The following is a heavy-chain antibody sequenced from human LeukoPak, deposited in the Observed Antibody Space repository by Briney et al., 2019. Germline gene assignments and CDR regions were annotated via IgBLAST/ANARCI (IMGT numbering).Heavy chain of an antibody. D-gene: IGHD1-26*01. J-gene: IGHJ4*02. CDR3: ASSAWIGGSYSDY. Sequence: SETLSLTCTASGGSISSYYWSWIRQPPGKGLEWIGYIYYSGSTNYNPSLKSRVTISVDTSKNQISLKLSSVTAAATAVYYCASSAWIGGSYSDYWGQGTLVTVSS. V-gene: IGHV4-59*08. CDR1: GGSISSYY. CDR2: IYYSGST.